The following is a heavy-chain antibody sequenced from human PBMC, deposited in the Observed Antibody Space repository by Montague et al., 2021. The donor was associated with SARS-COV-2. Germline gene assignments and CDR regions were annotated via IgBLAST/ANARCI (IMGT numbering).Heavy chain of an antibody. Sequence: SETRSLTCTVSGGSISSHYWSWIRQSPGKGLEWIGYIYYSGSTNYNPSLKSRVTISVDTSKNQFSLKLSSVTAADTAVYYCARGIAAHGFYYYGMDVWGQGTTVTVSS. CDR3: ARGIAAHGFYYYGMDV. CDR1: GGSISSHY. D-gene: IGHD6-25*01. J-gene: IGHJ6*02. V-gene: IGHV4-59*11. CDR2: IYYSGST.